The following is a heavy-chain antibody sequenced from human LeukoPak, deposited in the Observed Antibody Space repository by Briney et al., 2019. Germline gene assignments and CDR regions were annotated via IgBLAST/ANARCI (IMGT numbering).Heavy chain of an antibody. D-gene: IGHD1-26*01. V-gene: IGHV3-7*01. J-gene: IGHJ3*02. CDR2: INHNGNVN. Sequence: GGSLRLSCAASGFTFSSYWMNWARQAPGKGLEWVASINHNGNVNYYVDSVKGRFTTSRDNSKNTLYLQMNSLRAEDTAVYYCARSMSGSYISDAFDIWGQGTMVTVSS. CDR3: ARSMSGSYISDAFDI. CDR1: GFTFSSYW.